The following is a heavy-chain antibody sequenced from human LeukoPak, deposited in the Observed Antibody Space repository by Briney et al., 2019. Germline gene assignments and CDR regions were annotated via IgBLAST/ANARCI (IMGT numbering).Heavy chain of an antibody. V-gene: IGHV4-39*01. CDR3: ARQGVTMVRGVISY. CDR1: GGSISSSSYY. Sequence: AETLSLTCTVSGGSISSSSYYWGWIRQPPGKGLEWIGSIYYSGSTYYNPSLKSRVTISVDTSKNQFSLKLSSVTAADTAVYYCARQGVTMVRGVISYWGQGTLVTVSS. D-gene: IGHD3-10*01. CDR2: IYYSGST. J-gene: IGHJ4*02.